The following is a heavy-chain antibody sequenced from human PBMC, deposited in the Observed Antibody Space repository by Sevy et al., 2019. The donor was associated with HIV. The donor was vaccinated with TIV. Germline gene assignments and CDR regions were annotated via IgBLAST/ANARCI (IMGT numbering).Heavy chain of an antibody. CDR1: GFTFRNYV. V-gene: IGHV3-23*01. CDR2: ISDGGGTT. CDR3: AKRVAWALAALDI. D-gene: IGHD2-15*01. Sequence: CGCLRLSCAASGFTFRNYVMNWVRQPPGKGLEEVSIISDGGGTTYYADSVKGRFTISRYDSKSTLYLQMNSLRVEDTAVYFCAKRVAWALAALDIWGQGTVVTVSS. J-gene: IGHJ3*02.